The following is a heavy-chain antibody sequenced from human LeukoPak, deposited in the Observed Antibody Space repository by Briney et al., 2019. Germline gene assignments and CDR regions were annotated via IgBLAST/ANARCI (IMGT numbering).Heavy chain of an antibody. Sequence: ASVTVSCTASGFTFTGYHIHWMRQAPGQGLEWMGWIHPNTSGTNYAQKFQRRVTMTRDTSIGTAYMDLSRLRSDDTAVYYCARRCTNGICLGAFDIWGQGTLVTVSS. D-gene: IGHD2-8*01. J-gene: IGHJ3*02. CDR3: ARRCTNGICLGAFDI. CDR1: GFTFTGYH. CDR2: IHPNTSGT. V-gene: IGHV1-2*02.